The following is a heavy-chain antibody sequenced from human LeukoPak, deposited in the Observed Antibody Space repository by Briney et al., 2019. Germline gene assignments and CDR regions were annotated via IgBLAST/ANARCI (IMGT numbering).Heavy chain of an antibody. CDR1: GYTFTSYG. D-gene: IGHD3-9*01. J-gene: IGHJ5*02. CDR2: INTDNGNP. V-gene: IGHV1-18*01. Sequence: ASVTVSCKTSGYTFTSYGFSWVRQAPAQGLERMGWINTDNGNPNYARKFQGRVTMTTDTSTSTVYMELRSLRSDDTAVYYCARTNYDFLTGYYDKWFDPWGQGTLVTVSS. CDR3: ARTNYDFLTGYYDKWFDP.